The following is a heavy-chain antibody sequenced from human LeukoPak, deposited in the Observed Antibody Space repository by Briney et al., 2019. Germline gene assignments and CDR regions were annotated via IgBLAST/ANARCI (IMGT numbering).Heavy chain of an antibody. CDR3: ARAGDGDSGDN. Sequence: GGSLRLSCAASGFTFSSYAMHWVRQAPGKGLEWVAVISYDGSNKYYADSVKGRFTISRDNSKNTLYLQMNSLRSEDTAVYYCARAGDGDSGDNWGQGTLVTVSS. D-gene: IGHD4-17*01. J-gene: IGHJ4*02. V-gene: IGHV3-30-3*01. CDR1: GFTFSSYA. CDR2: ISYDGSNK.